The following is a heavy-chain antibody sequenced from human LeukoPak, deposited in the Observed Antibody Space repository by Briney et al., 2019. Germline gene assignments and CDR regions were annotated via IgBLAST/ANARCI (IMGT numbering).Heavy chain of an antibody. CDR3: ARGGRWELRRFDY. Sequence: PSETLSLTCAVYGGSFSGYYWSWIRQPPGKGLEWIGEINHSGSTNYNPSLKSRVTISVDTSKSQFSLKLSSVTAADTAVYYCARGGRWELRRFDYWGQGTLVTVSS. CDR2: INHSGST. CDR1: GGSFSGYY. D-gene: IGHD1-26*01. V-gene: IGHV4-34*01. J-gene: IGHJ4*02.